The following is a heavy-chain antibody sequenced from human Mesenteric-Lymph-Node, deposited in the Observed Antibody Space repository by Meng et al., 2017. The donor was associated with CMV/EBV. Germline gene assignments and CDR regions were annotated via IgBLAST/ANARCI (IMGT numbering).Heavy chain of an antibody. J-gene: IGHJ4*02. Sequence: ASVKVSCKASGYSFTGYFMHWVRQAPGQGREWMGWINPNSGGTNYAQKFQGRVTMTKDTSISTAYMELSGLRSDDTAVYYCARDIYRAGYYWGQGTLVTVSS. D-gene: IGHD3-16*02. CDR3: ARDIYRAGYY. CDR2: INPNSGGT. CDR1: GYSFTGYF. V-gene: IGHV1-2*02.